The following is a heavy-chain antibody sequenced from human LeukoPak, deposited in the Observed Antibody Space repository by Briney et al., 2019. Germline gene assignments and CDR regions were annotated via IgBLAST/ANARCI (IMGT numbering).Heavy chain of an antibody. CDR3: ARTWELLRYYGMDV. V-gene: IGHV3-64*01. Sequence: QPGGSLRLSCAAPGFTFSSYAMHWVRQAPGKGLEYVSAISSNGGSTYYANSVKGRFTISRDNSKNTLYLQMGSLRAEDMAVYYCARTWELLRYYGMDVWGQGTTVTVSS. D-gene: IGHD1-26*01. CDR2: ISSNGGST. CDR1: GFTFSSYA. J-gene: IGHJ6*02.